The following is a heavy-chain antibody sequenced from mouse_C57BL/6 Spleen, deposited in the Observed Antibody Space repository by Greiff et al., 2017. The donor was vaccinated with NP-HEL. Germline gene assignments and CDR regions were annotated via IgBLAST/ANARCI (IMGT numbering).Heavy chain of an antibody. Sequence: VQLQQSVAELVRPGASVKLSCTASGFTITNTYMHWVKQRPEQGLEWIGRIDPSNGNTKYAPKFQGKATITADTSSNTAYLQLSSLTSEDTAIYYCARYYGSREYAMEYWGQGTSVTVAS. CDR3: ARYYGSREYAMEY. CDR2: IDPSNGNT. V-gene: IGHV14-3*01. CDR1: GFTITNTY. J-gene: IGHJ4*01. D-gene: IGHD1-1*01.